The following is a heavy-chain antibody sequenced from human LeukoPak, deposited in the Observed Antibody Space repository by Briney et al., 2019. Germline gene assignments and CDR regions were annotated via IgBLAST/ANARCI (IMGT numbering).Heavy chain of an antibody. V-gene: IGHV4-61*02. Sequence: SETLSLTCTVSGGSISSGSYYWSWIRQPAGKGLEWIGRIYTSGSTNYNPSLKSRVTISVDTSKNQFSLKLSSVTAADTAVYYCARRPRDCSGGSCYSGNNWFDPWGQGTLVTVSS. CDR3: ARRPRDCSGGSCYSGNNWFDP. J-gene: IGHJ5*02. CDR2: IYTSGST. CDR1: GGSISSGSYY. D-gene: IGHD2-15*01.